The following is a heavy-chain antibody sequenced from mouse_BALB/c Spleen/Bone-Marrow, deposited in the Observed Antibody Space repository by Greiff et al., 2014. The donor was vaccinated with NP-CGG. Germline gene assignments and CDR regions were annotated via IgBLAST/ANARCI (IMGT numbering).Heavy chain of an antibody. CDR3: ATSPDPAMDY. CDR2: INPSTGYT. V-gene: IGHV1-7*01. Sequence: VKLMESGAELAKPGASVKMSCKASGYTFTSYWMHWVKQRPGQGLEWIGYINPSTGYTEYNQKFKDKATLTADKSSSTAYMQLSSLTSEDSAVYYCATSPDPAMDYWGQGTSVTVSS. J-gene: IGHJ4*01. CDR1: GYTFTSYW.